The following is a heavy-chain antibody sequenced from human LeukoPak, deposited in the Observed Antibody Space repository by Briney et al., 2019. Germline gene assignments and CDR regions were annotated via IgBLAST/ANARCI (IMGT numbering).Heavy chain of an antibody. V-gene: IGHV3-53*01. CDR1: GFTVSTNY. CDR3: ARGGRDPNYYYYGMDV. J-gene: IGHJ6*02. CDR2: MYRDGTT. Sequence: GGSLRLSCAASGFTVSTNYMSWVRQAPGKGLEWVSIMYRDGTTYYADSVKGRFTISRDNSKNTLYLQLNSLRAEDTAVYYCARGGRDPNYYYYGMDVWGQGTTVTVSS.